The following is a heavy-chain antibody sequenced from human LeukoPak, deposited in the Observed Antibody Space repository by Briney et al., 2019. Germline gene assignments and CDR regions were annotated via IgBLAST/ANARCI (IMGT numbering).Heavy chain of an antibody. CDR3: ARNHVTPSGVVTSTSDS. V-gene: IGHV1-46*01. CDR2: INPSGGST. CDR1: GYTFTSYY. D-gene: IGHD3-3*01. Sequence: ASVKVSCKASGYTFTSYYMHWVRQAPGQGLEWMGIINPSGGSTSYAQKFQGRVTMTTDTSTSTAYMELRSLTSDDTATYYCARNHVTPSGVVTSTSDSWGQGTPVTVSS. J-gene: IGHJ4*02.